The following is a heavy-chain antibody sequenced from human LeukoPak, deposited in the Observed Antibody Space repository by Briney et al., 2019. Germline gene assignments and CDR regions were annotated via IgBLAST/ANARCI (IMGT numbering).Heavy chain of an antibody. CDR2: INWNGGST. CDR1: GFTFDDYG. Sequence: GGSLRLSCAASGFTFDDYGMSWVRQAPGKGLEWVSGINWNGGSTGYADSVEGRFTISRDNAKNSLYLQMNSLRAEDTALYYCARDLKGYSYVLGAVDYWGQGTLVTVSS. J-gene: IGHJ4*02. V-gene: IGHV3-20*04. CDR3: ARDLKGYSYVLGAVDY. D-gene: IGHD5-18*01.